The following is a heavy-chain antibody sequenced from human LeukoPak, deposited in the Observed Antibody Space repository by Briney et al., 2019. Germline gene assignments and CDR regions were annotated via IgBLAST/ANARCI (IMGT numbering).Heavy chain of an antibody. CDR1: GFTFSSYW. J-gene: IGHJ4*02. V-gene: IGHV3-7*01. Sequence: PGGSLRLSCAASGFTFSSYWMSWVRQAPGKGLEWVANIKQDGSEKYYVDSVKGRFTISRDNAKNSLYLQMNSLRAEDTAVYYCARGEDYYGSQYYFDYWGQGTLVTVSS. CDR2: IKQDGSEK. CDR3: ARGEDYYGSQYYFDY. D-gene: IGHD3-10*01.